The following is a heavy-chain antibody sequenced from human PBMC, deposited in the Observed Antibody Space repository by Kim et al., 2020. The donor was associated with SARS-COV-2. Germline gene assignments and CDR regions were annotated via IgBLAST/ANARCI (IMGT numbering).Heavy chain of an antibody. V-gene: IGHV3-33*08. CDR1: GFTFSSYG. CDR2: IWYDGSNK. Sequence: GGSLRLSCAASGFTFSSYGMHWVRQAPGKGLEWVAVIWYDGSNKYYADSVKGRFTISRDNSKNTLYLQMNSLRAEDTAVYYCASNLGPGGYYCYGMDVWGQGTAVTVSS. J-gene: IGHJ6*02. D-gene: IGHD7-27*01. CDR3: ASNLGPGGYYCYGMDV.